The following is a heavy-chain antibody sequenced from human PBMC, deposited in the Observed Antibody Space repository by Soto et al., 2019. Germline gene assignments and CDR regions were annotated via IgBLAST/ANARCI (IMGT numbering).Heavy chain of an antibody. CDR1: GYTFTSYG. D-gene: IGHD2-8*01. CDR2: ISAYNGNT. J-gene: IGHJ5*02. CDR3: ARLGYCTNGVCYRYWFDP. V-gene: IGHV1-18*01. Sequence: ASVKVSCKASGYTFTSYGISWVRQAPGQGLEWMGWISAYNGNTKYAQKLQGRVTMTTDTSTSTAYMELRSLRSDDTAVYYCARLGYCTNGVCYRYWFDPWGQGTLVTVSS.